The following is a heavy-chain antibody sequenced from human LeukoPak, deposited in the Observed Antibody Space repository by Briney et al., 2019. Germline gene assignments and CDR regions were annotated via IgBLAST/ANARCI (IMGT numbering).Heavy chain of an antibody. CDR2: IRYDGSNK. CDR3: AKDPTVSRLYYFEY. Sequence: VGSLRLSCAASGFTFSSYGIHWVRQAPGKGLERVAFIRYDGSNKYYADSVKGRFTISRDNSKNTVFLQMSSLRADDTAVYYCAKDPTVSRLYYFEYWGQGSLVTVSS. D-gene: IGHD6-25*01. CDR1: GFTFSSYG. J-gene: IGHJ4*02. V-gene: IGHV3-30*02.